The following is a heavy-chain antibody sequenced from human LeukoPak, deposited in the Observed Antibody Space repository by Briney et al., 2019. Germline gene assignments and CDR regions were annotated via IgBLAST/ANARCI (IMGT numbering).Heavy chain of an antibody. J-gene: IGHJ6*02. CDR1: GFKFSGHY. CDR2: SRNKDSSDNT. CDR3: GRIAIYANNGIDV. Sequence: GGSLRLSCAASGFKFSGHYMGWVRQAPGKGLECVGSSRNKDSSDNTEYAASVKGRFTISRDISESSLYLQMNSLRTEDTAVYYCGRIAIYANNGIDVWGQGTPVTVSS. V-gene: IGHV3-72*01. D-gene: IGHD2/OR15-2a*01.